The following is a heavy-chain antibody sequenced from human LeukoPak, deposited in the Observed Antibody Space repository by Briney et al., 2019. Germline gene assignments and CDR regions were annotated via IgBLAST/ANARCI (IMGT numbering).Heavy chain of an antibody. D-gene: IGHD3-22*01. CDR3: ARQGYYYDSSGFDY. J-gene: IGHJ4*02. CDR2: IYYSGST. V-gene: IGHV4-59*08. Sequence: NWIRQPPGKGLEWIGYIYYSGSTNYNPSLKSRVTISVDTSKNQFSLKPNSVTAADTAVYYCARQGYYYDSSGFDYWGQGTLVTVSS.